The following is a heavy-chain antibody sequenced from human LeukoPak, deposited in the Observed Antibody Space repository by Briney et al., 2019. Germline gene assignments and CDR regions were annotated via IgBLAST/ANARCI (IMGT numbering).Heavy chain of an antibody. D-gene: IGHD5-12*01. CDR3: AKSYNGYESKPDY. Sequence: GGSLRLSCAASGFTFSSYGMHWVRQAPGKGLEWVAVISYDGSNKYYADSVKGRFTISRDNSKITLYLQMNSLRAEDTAVYYCAKSYNGYESKPDYWGQGTLVTVSS. CDR1: GFTFSSYG. J-gene: IGHJ4*02. V-gene: IGHV3-30*18. CDR2: ISYDGSNK.